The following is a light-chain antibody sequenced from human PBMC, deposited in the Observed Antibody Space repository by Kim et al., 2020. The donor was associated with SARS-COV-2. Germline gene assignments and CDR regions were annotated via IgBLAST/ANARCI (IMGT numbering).Light chain of an antibody. J-gene: IGLJ3*02. V-gene: IGLV1-47*01. CDR2: RNN. Sequence: GQRVTIPCYGSSSNIGSNYVSWYQQLPGTAPKLLIYRNNQRPSGVPDRFSGSKSGTSASLAISGLRSEDEADYYCAAWDDSLSGPVFGGGTQLTVL. CDR1: SSNIGSNY. CDR3: AAWDDSLSGPV.